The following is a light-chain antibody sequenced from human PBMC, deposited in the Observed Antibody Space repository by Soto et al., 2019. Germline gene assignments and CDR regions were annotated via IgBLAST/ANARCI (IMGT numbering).Light chain of an antibody. J-gene: IGLJ3*02. CDR1: SSDVGGYNH. CDR2: EVR. V-gene: IGLV2-14*01. CDR3: CSYTSSSIRV. Sequence: QSVLTQPASVSGSPGQSITISCTGTSSDVGGYNHVSWYQQHPGKAPKLIIYEVRNRPSGVSNRLSGSKSGNTASLTISGLQADDEADYYCCSYTSSSIRVFGEGTKGTVL.